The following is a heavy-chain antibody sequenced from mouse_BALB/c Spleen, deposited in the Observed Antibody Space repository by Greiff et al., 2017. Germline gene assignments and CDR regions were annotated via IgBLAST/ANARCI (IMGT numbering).Heavy chain of an antibody. CDR2: IYPSDSYT. J-gene: IGHJ2*01. CDR1: GYTFTSYW. Sequence: QVQLQQPGAELVRPGASVKLSCKASGYTFTSYWINWVKQRPGQGLEWIGNIYPSDSYTNYNQKFKDKATLTVDKSSSTAYMQLSSPTSEDSAVYYCTRGGGRGYYFDDWGQGTTLTVSS. D-gene: IGHD3-3*01. CDR3: TRGGGRGYYFDD. V-gene: IGHV1-69*02.